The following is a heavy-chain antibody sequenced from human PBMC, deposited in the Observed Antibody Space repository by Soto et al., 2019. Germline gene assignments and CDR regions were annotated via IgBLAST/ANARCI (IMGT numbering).Heavy chain of an antibody. Sequence: QLQLHESGSGLGKPSQTLSLTCTVSGASITYGGYSWSWIRQTPGKGLEWIGYINHLETTFYNPSFESRLSLSIDRAKNQFSLNLNSMSAADRAVYFCARGGGSDSFDYWGQGTLVTDSS. CDR2: INHLETT. V-gene: IGHV4-30-2*01. CDR3: ARGGGSDSFDY. D-gene: IGHD1-26*01. J-gene: IGHJ4*02. CDR1: GASITYGGYS.